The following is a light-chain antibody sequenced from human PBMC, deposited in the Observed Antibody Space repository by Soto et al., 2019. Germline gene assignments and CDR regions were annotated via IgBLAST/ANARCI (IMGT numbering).Light chain of an antibody. CDR1: QSITST. V-gene: IGKV3D-15*02. CDR3: QQYGDSPLT. J-gene: IGKJ3*01. Sequence: EIVMTQFPVTLSVSPGERVILSCRASQSITSTLAWYQQKPGQAPRLLIYAASTRAAAVPDRFTGSGSGTDFALTISRLEPEDFGVYYCQQYGDSPLTSGPGTKVDIK. CDR2: AAS.